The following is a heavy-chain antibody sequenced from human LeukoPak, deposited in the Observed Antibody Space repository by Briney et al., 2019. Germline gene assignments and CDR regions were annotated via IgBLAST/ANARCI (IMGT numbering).Heavy chain of an antibody. V-gene: IGHV3-21*01. J-gene: IGHJ4*02. CDR2: ISSSSSYI. D-gene: IGHD3-16*02. Sequence: GGSLRLSCAASGFTFSSYSMNWVRQAPGKGLEWVSSISSSSSYIYYADSVKGRFTISRDNAKNSLYLQMNSLRAEDTAVYYWARDARYDYVWGSYRYTIDYFDYWGQGTLVTVSS. CDR3: ARDARYDYVWGSYRYTIDYFDY. CDR1: GFTFSSYS.